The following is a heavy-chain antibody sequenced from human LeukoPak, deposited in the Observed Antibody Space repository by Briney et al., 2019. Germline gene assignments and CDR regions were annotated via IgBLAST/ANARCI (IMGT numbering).Heavy chain of an antibody. Sequence: GGSLRLSCAASGFTFSSYTMSWVRQAPGKGLEWVSSISGSSDNTYYADSVKGRFTISRDNSKNTLYLRMNSLRVEDTAIYFCAQWAPHRPLNYWGQGTLVTVSS. D-gene: IGHD1-26*01. CDR1: GFTFSSYT. CDR2: ISGSSDNT. J-gene: IGHJ4*02. CDR3: AQWAPHRPLNY. V-gene: IGHV3-23*01.